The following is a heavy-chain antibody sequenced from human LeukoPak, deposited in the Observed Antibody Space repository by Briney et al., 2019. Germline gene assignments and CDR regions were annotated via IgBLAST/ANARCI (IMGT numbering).Heavy chain of an antibody. CDR1: GGSISSYY. Sequence: KPSETLSLTCTVSGGSISSYYWSWIRQPPGKGLEWIGYIYYSGSTNYNPSLKSRVTISVDTSKNQFSLKLSSVTAADTAVYYCARVWRYYYDSSGYSPSNWFDPWGQGTLVTVSS. D-gene: IGHD3-22*01. J-gene: IGHJ5*02. CDR3: ARVWRYYYDSSGYSPSNWFDP. CDR2: IYYSGST. V-gene: IGHV4-59*01.